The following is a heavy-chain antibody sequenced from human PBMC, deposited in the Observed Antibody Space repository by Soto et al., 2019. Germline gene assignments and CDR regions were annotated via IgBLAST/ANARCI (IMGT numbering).Heavy chain of an antibody. J-gene: IGHJ4*02. CDR2: ISYDGSNK. V-gene: IGHV3-30-3*01. CDR1: GFTFSNYA. CDR3: ARACFNYYFDY. Sequence: QVQVVESGGGVVQPGRSLRLSCAASGFTFSNYAMHWVRQAPGKGLEWVAVISYDGSNKYYADSVKGRLTISRDNSKNTVYLQLNSLRAEDTAVYFCARACFNYYFDYWGLGTLVTVSS.